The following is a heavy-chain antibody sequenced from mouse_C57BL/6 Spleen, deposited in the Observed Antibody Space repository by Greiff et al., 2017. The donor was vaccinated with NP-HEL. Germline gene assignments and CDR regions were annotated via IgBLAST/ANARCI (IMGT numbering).Heavy chain of an antibody. Sequence: DVKLVESGPGMVKPSQSLSLTCTVTGYSITSGYDWHWIRHFPGNKLEWMGYISYSGSTNYNPSLKSRISITHDTSKNHFFLKLNSVTTEDTATYYCARNWDGYFDVWGTGTTVTVSS. CDR3: ARNWDGYFDV. D-gene: IGHD4-1*01. V-gene: IGHV3-1*01. J-gene: IGHJ1*03. CDR2: ISYSGST. CDR1: GYSITSGYD.